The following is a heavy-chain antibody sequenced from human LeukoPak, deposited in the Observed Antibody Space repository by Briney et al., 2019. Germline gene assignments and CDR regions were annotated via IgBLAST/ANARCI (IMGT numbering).Heavy chain of an antibody. V-gene: IGHV3-23*01. J-gene: IGHJ4*02. CDR1: GFTSSSYA. Sequence: GGSLRLSCAASGFTSSSYAMTWVRQAPGKGLEWISAISGSGGRTYYVDSVKGRFTISRDNSKNTLYLQMNSLRVEDTAAYYCAKLPVAGLYFEYWGQGTLVTVSS. CDR2: ISGSGGRT. CDR3: AKLPVAGLYFEY. D-gene: IGHD6-19*01.